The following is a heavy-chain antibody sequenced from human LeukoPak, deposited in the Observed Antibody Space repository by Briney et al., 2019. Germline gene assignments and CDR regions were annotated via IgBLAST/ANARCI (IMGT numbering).Heavy chain of an antibody. V-gene: IGHV1-8*01. D-gene: IGHD4-17*01. CDR2: MNPNRGNT. CDR3: ATVGGDYVNDY. CDR1: GYTFTSYD. J-gene: IGHJ4*02. Sequence: GASVTVSCKASGYTFTSYDINWVRQAAGQGVEWMGWMNPNRGNTVYAQKLQGRVTITRNTSISTAYMELSSLTSEDTAVYYCATVGGDYVNDYWGQGTLVTVPS.